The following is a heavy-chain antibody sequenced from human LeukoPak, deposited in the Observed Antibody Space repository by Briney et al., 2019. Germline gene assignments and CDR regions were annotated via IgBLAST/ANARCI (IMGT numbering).Heavy chain of an antibody. CDR2: IYYSGST. CDR3: ARPGSSGWYAY. CDR1: GGSISSSSYS. D-gene: IGHD6-19*01. J-gene: IGHJ4*02. V-gene: IGHV4-39*01. Sequence: SETLSLTCTVSGGSISSSSYSWGWIRQPPGKGLEWIGSIYYSGSTYYNPSLKSRVTISVDTSKNQFSLKLSSVTAADTAVYYCARPGSSGWYAYWGQGTLVTVSS.